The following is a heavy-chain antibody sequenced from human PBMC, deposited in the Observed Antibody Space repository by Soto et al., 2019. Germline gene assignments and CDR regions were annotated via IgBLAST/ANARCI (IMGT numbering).Heavy chain of an antibody. CDR2: IIPIFGTA. CDR1: GGTFSSYA. J-gene: IGHJ5*02. CDR3: ARESRSDYGDYLYNWFDP. D-gene: IGHD4-17*01. V-gene: IGHV1-69*13. Sequence: SVKVSCKASGGTFSSYAISWVRQAPGQGLEWMGGIIPIFGTANYAQKFQGRVTITADESTSTAYMELSSVTAADTAVYYCARESRSDYGDYLYNWFDPWGQGTLVTVSS.